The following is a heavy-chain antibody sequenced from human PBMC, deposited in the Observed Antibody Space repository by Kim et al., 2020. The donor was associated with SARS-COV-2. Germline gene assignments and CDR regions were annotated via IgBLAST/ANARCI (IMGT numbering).Heavy chain of an antibody. CDR2: ISYDGSNK. CDR3: AKDGIVVVAATANAYYYYGMDV. V-gene: IGHV3-30*18. CDR1: GFTFSSYG. J-gene: IGHJ6*02. D-gene: IGHD2-15*01. Sequence: GGSLRLSCAASGFTFSSYGMHWVRQAPGKGLEWVAVISYDGSNKYYADSVKGRFTISRDNSKNTLYLQMNSLRAEDTAVDYCAKDGIVVVAATANAYYYYGMDVWGQGTTVTVSS.